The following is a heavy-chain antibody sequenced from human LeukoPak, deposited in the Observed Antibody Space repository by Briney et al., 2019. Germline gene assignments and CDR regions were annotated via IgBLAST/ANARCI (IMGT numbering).Heavy chain of an antibody. CDR3: ARDAIAAAGTQLPYYYYYMDV. D-gene: IGHD6-13*01. Sequence: ASVKVSCKAPGYTFTGYYMHWVRQAPGEGLEWVGWINSNSGGTNYAQKFQGRVTMTRDTSISTAYMELSRLRSDDTAVYYCARDAIAAAGTQLPYYYYYMDVWGKGTTVTISS. CDR1: GYTFTGYY. CDR2: INSNSGGT. J-gene: IGHJ6*03. V-gene: IGHV1-2*02.